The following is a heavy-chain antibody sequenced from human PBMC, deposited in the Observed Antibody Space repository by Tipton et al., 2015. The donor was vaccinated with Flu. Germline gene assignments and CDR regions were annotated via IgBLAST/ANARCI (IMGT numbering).Heavy chain of an antibody. CDR3: AKEITFGGVIVRGASGY. D-gene: IGHD3-16*02. CDR2: IRYDGSNK. V-gene: IGHV3-30*02. CDR1: GFTFSSYG. J-gene: IGHJ4*02. Sequence: SLRLSCAASGFTFSSYGMHWVRQAPGKGLEWVAFIRYDGSNKYYADSVKGRFTISRDNSKNTLYLQMNSLRAEDTAVYYCAKEITFGGVIVRGASGYWGQGTLVTVSS.